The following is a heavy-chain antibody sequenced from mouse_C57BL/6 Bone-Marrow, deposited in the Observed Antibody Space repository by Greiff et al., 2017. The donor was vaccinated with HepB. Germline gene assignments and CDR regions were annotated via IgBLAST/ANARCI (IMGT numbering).Heavy chain of an antibody. V-gene: IGHV1-64*01. Sequence: VQLQQPGAELVKPGASVKLSCKASGYTFTSYWMHWVKQRPGQGLEWIGMIHPNSGSTNYNEKFKSKATLTVDKSSSTAYMQLSSLTSEDSAVYYCARRRDYYGSSNWYFEVWGTGTTVTVSS. D-gene: IGHD1-1*01. J-gene: IGHJ1*03. CDR2: IHPNSGST. CDR1: GYTFTSYW. CDR3: ARRRDYYGSSNWYFEV.